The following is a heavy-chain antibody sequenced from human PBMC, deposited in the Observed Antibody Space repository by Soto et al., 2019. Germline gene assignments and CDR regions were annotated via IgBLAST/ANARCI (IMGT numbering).Heavy chain of an antibody. J-gene: IGHJ5*02. D-gene: IGHD3-10*01. CDR2: ISYDGSNK. Sequence: QVQLVESGGGVVQPERSLRLSCAASGFTFSSYGMQWVRQAPGKGLEWVAVISYDGSNKYYADSVKGRFTISRDNSKNELYLQMNSLRAEDTAVYYFPKAHGGSSGWFDPWGQGALVTVSS. V-gene: IGHV3-30*18. CDR1: GFTFSSYG. CDR3: PKAHGGSSGWFDP.